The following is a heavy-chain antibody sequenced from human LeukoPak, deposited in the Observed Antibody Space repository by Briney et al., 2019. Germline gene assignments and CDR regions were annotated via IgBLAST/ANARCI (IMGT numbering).Heavy chain of an antibody. Sequence: PGGSLRLSCAASGFTFSSYWMSWVRQAPGKGLEWVANIKQDGSEKYYVDSVKGRFTISRDNAKNSLYLQMNSLRAEDTAVYYCARGARDQLIYYYYMDVWGKGTTVTVSS. D-gene: IGHD2-2*01. CDR1: GFTFSSYW. J-gene: IGHJ6*03. CDR3: ARGARDQLIYYYYMDV. CDR2: IKQDGSEK. V-gene: IGHV3-7*01.